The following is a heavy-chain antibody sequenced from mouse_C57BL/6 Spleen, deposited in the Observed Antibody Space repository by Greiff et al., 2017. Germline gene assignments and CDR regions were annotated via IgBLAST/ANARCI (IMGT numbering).Heavy chain of an antibody. CDR1: GFTFSSYG. CDR3: ARHGGGSSYEAWFAY. CDR2: ISSGGSYT. Sequence: DVKLQESGGDLVKPGGSLKLSCAASGFTFSSYGMSWVRQTPDKRLEWVATISSGGSYTYYPASVKGRFTISRDNAKNTLYLQMSSLKSEDTAMYYCARHGGGSSYEAWFAYWGQGTLVTVSA. D-gene: IGHD1-1*01. V-gene: IGHV5-6*02. J-gene: IGHJ3*01.